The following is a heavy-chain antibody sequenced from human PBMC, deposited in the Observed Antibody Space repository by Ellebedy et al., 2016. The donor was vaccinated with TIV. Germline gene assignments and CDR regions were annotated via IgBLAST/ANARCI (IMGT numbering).Heavy chain of an antibody. V-gene: IGHV3-74*01. J-gene: IGHJ3*02. CDR1: GFTFSSYW. CDR2: IYGDGTTT. CDR3: SKGGYYSHDAFDM. D-gene: IGHD3-22*01. Sequence: GESLKISXAASGFTFSSYWMHWVRQAPGKGLVWVSRIYGDGTTTTYADSVKGRFTIPRDNAKNTLYLQMNSLRADDTAVYYCSKGGYYSHDAFDMWGQGTMVTVSS.